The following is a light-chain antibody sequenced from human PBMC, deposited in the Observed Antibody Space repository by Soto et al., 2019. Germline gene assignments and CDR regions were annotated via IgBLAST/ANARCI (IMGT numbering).Light chain of an antibody. CDR3: QRYNSYWGGLDT. J-gene: IGKJ3*01. Sequence: DIQMTQSPSTLSASVGDRVTITCRSSQSISSCLAWYQQEPGKAPKVLIYKASSLESAVPSRFSGSGSGTAFTPTISNLQPVDFATVYCQRYNSYWGGLDTFGHGTQGAI. CDR1: QSISSC. CDR2: KAS. V-gene: IGKV1-5*03.